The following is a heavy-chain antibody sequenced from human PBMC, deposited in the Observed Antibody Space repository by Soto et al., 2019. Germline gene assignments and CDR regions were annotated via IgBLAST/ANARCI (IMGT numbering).Heavy chain of an antibody. CDR1: GFTFSSYG. CDR2: IWYDGSNK. V-gene: IGHV3-33*01. J-gene: IGHJ4*02. CDR3: ARAPGGLRGYYFDY. D-gene: IGHD3-16*01. Sequence: QVQLVESGGGVVQPGRSLRLSCAASGFTFSSYGMHWVRQAPGKGLEWVAVIWYDGSNKYYADSVKGRFTISRDNSKNTLYLQMNSLRAEDTAVYYCARAPGGLRGYYFDYWGQGTLVTVSS.